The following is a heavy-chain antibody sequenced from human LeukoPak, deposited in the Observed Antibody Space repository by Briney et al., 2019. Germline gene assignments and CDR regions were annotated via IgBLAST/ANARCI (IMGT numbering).Heavy chain of an antibody. CDR3: ARDNSWRGAARYAFDI. Sequence: ASVTVSSTASGYPFTGYYMLWVRPAPGQGLEWLEWLNPNSGGTNYAQKSQGRVTMTRDTSISTANMELSRRRSDETTVYYCARDNSWRGAARYAFDICGQGTMVTVS. CDR2: LNPNSGGT. CDR1: GYPFTGYY. V-gene: IGHV1-2*02. J-gene: IGHJ3*02. D-gene: IGHD6-6*01.